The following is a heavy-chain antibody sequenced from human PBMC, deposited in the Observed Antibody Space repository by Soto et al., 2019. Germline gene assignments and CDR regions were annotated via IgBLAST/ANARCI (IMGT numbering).Heavy chain of an antibody. Sequence: GGSLRLSCAASGFTFSSYAMSWVRQAPGKGLEWVSAISGSGGSTYYADSVKGRFTTSRDNSKNTLYLQMNSLRAEDTAVYYCAKDVRDTSIVVVPAASIAARPYWGQGTLVTVSS. CDR1: GFTFSSYA. D-gene: IGHD2-2*01. J-gene: IGHJ4*02. CDR3: AKDVRDTSIVVVPAASIAARPY. V-gene: IGHV3-23*01. CDR2: ISGSGGST.